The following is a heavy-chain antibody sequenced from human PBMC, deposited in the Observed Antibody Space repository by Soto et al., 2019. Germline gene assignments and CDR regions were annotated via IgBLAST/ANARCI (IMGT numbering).Heavy chain of an antibody. J-gene: IGHJ5*02. Sequence: QVQLVESGGGVVQPGRSLRLSCAASGFTFSNYGFHWVRQAPGKGLEWVAVISYDGSHKYYTDSVKGRFTISRDNSKNTVSLQMNNLRPDDTAVYSCAKDAGEPHDPPLYNWFDPWGLGTLVTVSS. D-gene: IGHD3-16*01. V-gene: IGHV3-30*18. CDR3: AKDAGEPHDPPLYNWFDP. CDR2: ISYDGSHK. CDR1: GFTFSNYG.